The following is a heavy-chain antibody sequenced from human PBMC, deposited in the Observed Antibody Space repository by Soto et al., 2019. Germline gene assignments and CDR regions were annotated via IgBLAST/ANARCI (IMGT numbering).Heavy chain of an antibody. Sequence: PSETLSLTCAVSGGSISSGGYCWSWIRQPPGKGLEWIGYIYHSGSTYYNPSLKSRVTISVDRSKNQFSLKLSSVTAADTAVYYCARVGATDAFDIWGQGTMVTVSS. V-gene: IGHV4-30-2*01. D-gene: IGHD1-26*01. J-gene: IGHJ3*02. CDR1: GGSISSGGYC. CDR3: ARVGATDAFDI. CDR2: IYHSGST.